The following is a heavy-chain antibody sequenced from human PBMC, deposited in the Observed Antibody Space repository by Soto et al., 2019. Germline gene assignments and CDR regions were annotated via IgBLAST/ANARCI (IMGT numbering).Heavy chain of an antibody. V-gene: IGHV3-7*01. CDR1: GFTCSSYW. CDR3: ARIGRIAGGGDY. CDR2: IKPDGSEK. Sequence: EVQLVESGGGLVQPGGSLRLSCAASGFTCSSYWMSWVRQAPGKGLEWVANIKPDGSEKYYVDSVKGRFTISRDNAKNSLYLQMNSLRAEDTAVYYCARIGRIAGGGDYWGQGTLVTVSS. D-gene: IGHD6-13*01. J-gene: IGHJ4*02.